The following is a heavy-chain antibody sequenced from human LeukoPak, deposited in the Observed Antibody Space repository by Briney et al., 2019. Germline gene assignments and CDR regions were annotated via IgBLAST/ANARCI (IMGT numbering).Heavy chain of an antibody. CDR2: ISSSGSTI. D-gene: IGHD6-13*01. Sequence: GGSLRLSCAASGFTFSNYEMNWVRQSPGKGLEWVSYISSSGSTIFYADSVRGRFTISRDNAKNSLYLQMHSLRAEDTAVYYCARVAYSSSWYTYYMDVWGKGTTVTISS. V-gene: IGHV3-48*03. CDR3: ARVAYSSSWYTYYMDV. CDR1: GFTFSNYE. J-gene: IGHJ6*03.